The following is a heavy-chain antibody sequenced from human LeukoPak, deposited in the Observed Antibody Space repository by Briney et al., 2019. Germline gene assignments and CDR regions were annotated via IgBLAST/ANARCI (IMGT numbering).Heavy chain of an antibody. CDR2: IRYDGTNK. CDR1: GITFSSFG. J-gene: IGHJ6*03. CDR3: ARGAYNYYYYMDV. Sequence: GGSLRLSCAASGITFSSFGMHWVRQAPGKGPEWVAFIRYDGTNKYYADSVKGRFTISRDNAKNSLYLQMNSLRAEDTAVYYCARGAYNYYYYMDVWGKGTTVTVSS. V-gene: IGHV3-30*02. D-gene: IGHD1-14*01.